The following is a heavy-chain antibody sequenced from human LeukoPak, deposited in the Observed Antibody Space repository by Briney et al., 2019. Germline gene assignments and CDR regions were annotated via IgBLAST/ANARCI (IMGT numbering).Heavy chain of an antibody. D-gene: IGHD3-22*01. J-gene: IGHJ4*02. Sequence: SQTLSLTCTVSGGSISSGGYYWSWIRQHPGKGLEWIGYIYYSGSTNYNPSLKSRVTISVDTSKNQFSLKLSSVTAADTAVYYCARRGTSSSGYYYAFDYWGQGTLVTVSS. V-gene: IGHV4-31*03. CDR3: ARRGTSSSGYYYAFDY. CDR2: IYYSGST. CDR1: GGSISSGGYY.